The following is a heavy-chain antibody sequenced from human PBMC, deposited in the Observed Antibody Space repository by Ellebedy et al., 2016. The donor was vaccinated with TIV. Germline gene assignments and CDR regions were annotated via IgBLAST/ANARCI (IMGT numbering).Heavy chain of an antibody. V-gene: IGHV3-64D*06. D-gene: IGHD2-2*01. CDR2: ISSNGGST. Sequence: GESLKISXSASGFTFSSYAMHWVRQAPGKGLEYVSAISSNGGSTYYADSVKGRFTISRDNSKNTLYLQMSSLRAEDTAVYYCAVVVVPARYYGMDVWGQGTTVTVSS. CDR1: GFTFSSYA. J-gene: IGHJ6*02. CDR3: AVVVVPARYYGMDV.